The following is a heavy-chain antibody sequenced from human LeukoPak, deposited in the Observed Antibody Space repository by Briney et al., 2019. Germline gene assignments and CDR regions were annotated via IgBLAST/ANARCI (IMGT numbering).Heavy chain of an antibody. CDR1: GYTFTGNY. V-gene: IGHV1-2*02. Sequence: ASVRVSCKASGYTFTGNYLHWVRQAPGQGLEWMGWIIPNSGVTNYVQKFQGRVTMTRDTSITTVYMELTRLSSDDTAVYYCARDQGGFDYWGQGTLVTVSS. J-gene: IGHJ4*02. D-gene: IGHD2-15*01. CDR3: ARDQGGFDY. CDR2: IIPNSGVT.